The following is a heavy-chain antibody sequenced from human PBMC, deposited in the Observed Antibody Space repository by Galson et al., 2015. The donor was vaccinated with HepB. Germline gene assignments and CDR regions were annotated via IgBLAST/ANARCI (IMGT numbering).Heavy chain of an antibody. D-gene: IGHD6-13*01. V-gene: IGHV1-69*13. CDR1: GGTFSSYA. CDR2: IIPIFSTA. Sequence: SVKVSCKASGGTFSSYAISWVRQAPGQGLEWMGGIIPIFSTANYAQKFQGRVTITADESTSTAYMELSSLRSEDTAVYYCARDKGISYYGMDVWGQGTTVTVSS. J-gene: IGHJ6*02. CDR3: ARDKGISYYGMDV.